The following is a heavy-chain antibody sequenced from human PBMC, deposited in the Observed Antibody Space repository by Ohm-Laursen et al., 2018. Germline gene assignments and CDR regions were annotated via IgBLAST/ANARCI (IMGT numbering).Heavy chain of an antibody. CDR3: AKRAYGSGSYYFDY. D-gene: IGHD3-10*01. CDR1: GFTFSSYA. Sequence: SLRLSCAASGFTFSSYAMGWVRQAPGKGLEWVSAISGRDGSTYYADSVKGRFTISRDNSKNTLYLQMNSLRVEDTAVYYCAKRAYGSGSYYFDYWGQGTLVTVSS. CDR2: ISGRDGST. V-gene: IGHV3-23*01. J-gene: IGHJ4*02.